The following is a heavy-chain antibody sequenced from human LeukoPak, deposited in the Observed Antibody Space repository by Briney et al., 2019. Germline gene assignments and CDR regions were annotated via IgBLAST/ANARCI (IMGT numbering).Heavy chain of an antibody. Sequence: ASVKVSCKAFGYTFTSNYMHWVRQAPGQGPEWMGVISPSGGSTTYAQKFQGRVTLTRDMSISTAYMELSRLRSDDTAVYYCARVRYRLAETYIDYWGQGTLVTVSS. CDR1: GYTFTSNY. V-gene: IGHV1-46*01. CDR3: ARVRYRLAETYIDY. D-gene: IGHD3-16*01. J-gene: IGHJ4*02. CDR2: ISPSGGST.